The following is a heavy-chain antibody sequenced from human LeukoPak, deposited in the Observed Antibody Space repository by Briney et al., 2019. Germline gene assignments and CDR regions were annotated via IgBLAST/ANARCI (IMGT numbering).Heavy chain of an antibody. CDR1: AGSFSGYY. CDR2: INHSGST. Sequence: SETLSLTCAFYAGSFSGYYWSWIRQPPEKGLEWMGEINHSGSTNYNPSLKSRVTISVDTSKNQFSLKLSSVTAADTAVYYCARRPLGYNSRQGFDYWGQGTLVTVSS. J-gene: IGHJ4*02. D-gene: IGHD5-24*01. V-gene: IGHV4-34*01. CDR3: ARRPLGYNSRQGFDY.